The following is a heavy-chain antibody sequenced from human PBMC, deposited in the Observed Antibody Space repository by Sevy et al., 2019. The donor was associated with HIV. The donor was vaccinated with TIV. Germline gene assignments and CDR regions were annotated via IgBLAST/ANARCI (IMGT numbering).Heavy chain of an antibody. CDR2: IGNSGTGA. CDR3: AKARQVETGTYDY. V-gene: IGHV3-23*01. J-gene: IGHJ4*02. CDR1: GFTFASYA. Sequence: GGSLRLSCAASGFTFASYAMAWVRQAPGKGLEWVSSIGNSGTGAYYADSVKGRFTISRGNSKNTLYLQMSSLRVEDTALYYCAKARQVETGTYDYWGQGILVTVSS.